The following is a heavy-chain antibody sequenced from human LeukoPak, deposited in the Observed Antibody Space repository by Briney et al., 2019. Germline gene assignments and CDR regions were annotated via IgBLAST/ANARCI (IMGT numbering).Heavy chain of an antibody. J-gene: IGHJ4*02. Sequence: PSETLSLTCAVYGGSFSGYYWSWIRQPPGKGLEWIGEINHSGSTNYNPSLKSRVTISVDTSKNQFSLKLSSVTAADTAVYYCASLGYSYGYNYFDYWGRGTLVTVSS. CDR1: GGSFSGYY. CDR2: INHSGST. V-gene: IGHV4-34*01. D-gene: IGHD5-18*01. CDR3: ASLGYSYGYNYFDY.